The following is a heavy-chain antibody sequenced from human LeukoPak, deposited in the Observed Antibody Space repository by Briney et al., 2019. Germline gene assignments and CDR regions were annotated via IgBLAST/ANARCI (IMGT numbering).Heavy chain of an antibody. CDR1: GGSISSGSYY. CDR3: ARYPTYDSSGRHY. J-gene: IGHJ4*02. D-gene: IGHD3-22*01. CDR2: IYTSGST. V-gene: IGHV4-61*02. Sequence: SETLSLTCTVSGGSISSGSYYWSWIRQPAGKGLEWIGCIYTSGSTNYHPSLKSRVTISVDTSKNQFSLKLSSVTAADTAVYYCARYPTYDSSGRHYWGQGTLVTVSS.